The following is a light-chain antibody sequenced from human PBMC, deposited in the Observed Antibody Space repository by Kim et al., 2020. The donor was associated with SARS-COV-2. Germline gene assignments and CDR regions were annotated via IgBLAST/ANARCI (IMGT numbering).Light chain of an antibody. Sequence: EIVLTQSPGTLSLSPGERATVSCRASQSVSSRYLAWYQQKPGQAPRLLIFGASSRATGIPDRFSGSGSGTDLTLTISRLEPEDSAVYYCQQYGTSLPYTFGQGTKLEI. J-gene: IGKJ2*01. CDR3: QQYGTSLPYT. CDR2: GAS. V-gene: IGKV3-20*01. CDR1: QSVSSRY.